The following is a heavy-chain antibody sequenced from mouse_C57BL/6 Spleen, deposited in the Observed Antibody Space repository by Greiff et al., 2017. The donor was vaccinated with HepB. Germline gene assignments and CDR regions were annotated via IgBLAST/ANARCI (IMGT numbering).Heavy chain of an antibody. V-gene: IGHV1-82*01. CDR1: GYAFSSSW. J-gene: IGHJ2*01. CDR3: ARSDTTVVPAFDY. CDR2: IYPGDGDT. D-gene: IGHD1-1*01. Sequence: QVQLKESGPELVKPGASVKISCKASGYAFSSSWMNWVKQRPGKGLEWIGRIYPGDGDTNYNGKFKGKATLTADKSSSTAYMQLSSLTSEDSAVYFCARSDTTVVPAFDYWGQGTTLTVSS.